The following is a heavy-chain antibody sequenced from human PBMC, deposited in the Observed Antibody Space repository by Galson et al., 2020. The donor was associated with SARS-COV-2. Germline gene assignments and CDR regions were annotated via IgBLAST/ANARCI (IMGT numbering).Heavy chain of an antibody. J-gene: IGHJ4*02. CDR3: ARGDMGNDYFDY. V-gene: IGHV3-74*01. Sequence: GGSLRLSRAASGLTFSIYWMHWVRQAPGKGLVWVSRIYSEGSSTSYADSVKGRFTISGDNAKNTLYLQMNSLRAEDTAVYYCARGDMGNDYFDYWGQGTLVTVSS. CDR1: GLTFSIYW. CDR2: IYSEGSST. D-gene: IGHD7-27*01.